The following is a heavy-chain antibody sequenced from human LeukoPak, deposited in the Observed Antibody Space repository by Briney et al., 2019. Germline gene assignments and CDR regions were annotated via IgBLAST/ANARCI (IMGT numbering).Heavy chain of an antibody. CDR2: IRYDGSKT. D-gene: IGHD1-26*01. Sequence: GGSLRLSCAASGFIFSNSGMHWFRQAPGRGLQWVALIRYDGSKTFYAESVKGRFTISRDNSKSTLYLQMKSLRVEDTAIYYCARGGVVESGVDYWGQGTLVTVSS. CDR3: ARGGVVESGVDY. V-gene: IGHV3-30*02. J-gene: IGHJ4*02. CDR1: GFIFSNSG.